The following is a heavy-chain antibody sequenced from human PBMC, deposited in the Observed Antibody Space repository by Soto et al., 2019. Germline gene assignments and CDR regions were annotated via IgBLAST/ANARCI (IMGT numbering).Heavy chain of an antibody. Sequence: QVQLHESGPGLVKPSGTLSLTCAVSGGSISSHNWWSWVRQPPGKGLEWIGEINHSGSTNYNPSLKSRVTVSLDKSKRQSSLKLSSVTAAYTAVYDCAREVRYYNGFDPWGQGTLVTVSS. D-gene: IGHD1-20*01. CDR3: AREVRYYNGFDP. CDR1: GGSISSHNW. J-gene: IGHJ5*02. CDR2: INHSGST. V-gene: IGHV4-4*02.